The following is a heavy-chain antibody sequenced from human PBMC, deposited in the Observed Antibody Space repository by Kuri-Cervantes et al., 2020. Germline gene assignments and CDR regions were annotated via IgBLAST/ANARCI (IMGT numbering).Heavy chain of an antibody. CDR1: GFTFSSYS. CDR2: ISSSSYI. D-gene: IGHD3-10*01. V-gene: IGHV3-21*01. Sequence: GESLKISCAASGFTFSSYSMNWVRQAPGKGLEWVSSISSSSYIYYADSVKGRFTIPRDNAKNSLYLQMNSLRAEDTAVYYCARAPGGYYYGMDVWGQGTTVTVSS. J-gene: IGHJ6*02. CDR3: ARAPGGYYYGMDV.